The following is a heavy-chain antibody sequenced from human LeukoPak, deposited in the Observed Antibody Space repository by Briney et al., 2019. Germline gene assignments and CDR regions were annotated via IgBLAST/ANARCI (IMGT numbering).Heavy chain of an antibody. CDR2: VNQSGSS. D-gene: IGHD6-19*01. J-gene: IGHJ4*02. Sequence: PSETLSLTCAVYGGSFRGYYWSWIRQPPGKGLEWVGEVNQSGSSNYNPSLKSRVTISVDTSKNQFSLKLSSVTAADTAVYYCARGRGSSGWYNDYWGQGTLVTVSS. V-gene: IGHV4-34*01. CDR3: ARGRGSSGWYNDY. CDR1: GGSFRGYY.